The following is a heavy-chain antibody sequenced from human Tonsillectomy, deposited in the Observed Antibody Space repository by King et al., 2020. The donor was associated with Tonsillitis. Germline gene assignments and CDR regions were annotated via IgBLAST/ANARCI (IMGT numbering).Heavy chain of an antibody. CDR2: ISDDGTKT. CDR1: GFTFSTYA. D-gene: IGHD1-1*01. CDR3: ATLSTDGPYFFDY. Sequence: VQLVESGGGVVQPGRSLRLSCAASGFTFSTYAMHWVRQAPGEGLEWLAAISDDGTKTYYTHSVRGRFTISRDNSRNTLYLQLNSLRGDDTAVFYCATLSTDGPYFFDYWGQGTLVTVSS. V-gene: IGHV3-30-3*01. J-gene: IGHJ4*02.